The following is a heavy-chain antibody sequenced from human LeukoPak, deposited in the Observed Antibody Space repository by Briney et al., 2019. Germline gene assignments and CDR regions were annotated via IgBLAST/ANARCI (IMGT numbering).Heavy chain of an antibody. V-gene: IGHV3-30*02. CDR1: GFTFSSYG. J-gene: IGHJ4*02. Sequence: GGSLTLSCAASGFTFSSYGMHGFRQAPREGRQGVAYIRYDGTNKYYTDSVKGRFTISRDNSKNTLFLEMNSLRPEDTAVYYCAQKWGQGTADTGNYFDYWGQGTLVTVSS. CDR3: AQKWGQGTADTGNYFDY. D-gene: IGHD1-14*01. CDR2: IRYDGTNK.